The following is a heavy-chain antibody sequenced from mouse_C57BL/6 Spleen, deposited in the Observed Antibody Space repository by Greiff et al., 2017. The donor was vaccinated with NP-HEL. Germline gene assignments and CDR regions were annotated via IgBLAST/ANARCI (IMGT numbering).Heavy chain of an antibody. J-gene: IGHJ1*03. D-gene: IGHD1-1*01. Sequence: QVQLQQPGAELVKPGASVKMSCKASGYTFTSYWITWVKQRPGQGLEWIGDIYPGSGSTNYNEKFKSKATLTVDTSSSTAYMQLSSLTSEDSAVDYCARGLDGSSYDCYFDVWGTGTTVTVSS. CDR3: ARGLDGSSYDCYFDV. V-gene: IGHV1-55*01. CDR2: IYPGSGST. CDR1: GYTFTSYW.